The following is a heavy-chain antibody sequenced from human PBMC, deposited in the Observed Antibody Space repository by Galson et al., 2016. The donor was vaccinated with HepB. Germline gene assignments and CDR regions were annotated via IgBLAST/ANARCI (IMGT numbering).Heavy chain of an antibody. CDR1: GFTFSSYS. CDR2: IKQDGSEK. D-gene: IGHD4-11*01. CDR3: ARGNTFDY. J-gene: IGHJ4*02. Sequence: SLRLSCAASGFTFSSYSMNWVRQAPGKGLEWVANIKQDGSEKYYVDSVNGRFTISRDNAKNSVYLQMNSLRVEDTAVYYCARGNTFDYWGQGTLVTVSS. V-gene: IGHV3-7*01.